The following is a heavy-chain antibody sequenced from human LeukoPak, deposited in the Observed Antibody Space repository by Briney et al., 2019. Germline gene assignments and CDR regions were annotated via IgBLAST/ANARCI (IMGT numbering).Heavy chain of an antibody. Sequence: PGGSLRLSCAASDSSFRSHDMSWVRQTLEKGLEWVSSIAGDGASFYADSVKSRFTISRDESENILYLQMNSLRADDTAIYYCAKGPNFGSWRAVDYWGQGSLVTVSS. V-gene: IGHV3-23*01. CDR2: IAGDGAS. CDR3: AKGPNFGSWRAVDY. J-gene: IGHJ4*02. D-gene: IGHD3-10*01. CDR1: DSSFRSHD.